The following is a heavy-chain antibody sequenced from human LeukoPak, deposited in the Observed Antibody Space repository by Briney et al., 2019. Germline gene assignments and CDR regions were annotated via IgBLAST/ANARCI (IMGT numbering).Heavy chain of an antibody. J-gene: IGHJ4*02. CDR3: AKNPRNLLAN. CDR1: GGSISSSSYY. CDR2: IYYSGST. Sequence: SETLSLTCTVSGGSISSSSYYWGWIRQPPGKGLEWIGSIYYSGSTYYNPSLKSRVTISVDTFQNQFSLKLSPVTAADTAVYHCAKNPRNLLANWGQGTRVTVSS. D-gene: IGHD2/OR15-2a*01. V-gene: IGHV4-39*01.